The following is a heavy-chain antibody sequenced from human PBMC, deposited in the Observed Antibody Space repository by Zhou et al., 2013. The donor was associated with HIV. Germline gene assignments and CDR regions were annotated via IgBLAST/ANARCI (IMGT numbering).Heavy chain of an antibody. CDR3: VRDAGPVDFDY. J-gene: IGHJ4*02. CDR2: INPQKGVT. Sequence: QVQLVQSGAEVKMPGASVKVSCTTSGYTFSNYYTHWVRQAPGQRLEWMGWINPQKGVTNYAQKFHDRVTMTTDTSANTAYMELTSLTSDDTAIYFCVRDAGPVDFDYWGQGTLVIVSS. CDR1: GYTFSNYY. V-gene: IGHV1-2*02.